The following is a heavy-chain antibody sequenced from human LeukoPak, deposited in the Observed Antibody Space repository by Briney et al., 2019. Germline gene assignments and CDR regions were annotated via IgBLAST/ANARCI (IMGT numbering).Heavy chain of an antibody. Sequence: SETLSLTCAVYGGSFSGYYWSWILQPPGKGLEWIGEINHSGSTNYNPSLKSRVTISVDTSKNQFSLKLSSVTAADTAVYYCARGWSKDVRLRPGRYYMDVWGKGTTVTVSS. CDR1: GGSFSGYY. D-gene: IGHD4-17*01. J-gene: IGHJ6*03. CDR2: INHSGST. V-gene: IGHV4-34*01. CDR3: ARGWSKDVRLRPGRYYMDV.